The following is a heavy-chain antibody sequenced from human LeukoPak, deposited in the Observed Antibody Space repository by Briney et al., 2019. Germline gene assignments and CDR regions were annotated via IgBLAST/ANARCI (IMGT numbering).Heavy chain of an antibody. CDR1: GVTFSSNY. V-gene: IGHV3-66*02. Sequence: GGSLRLSCAAPGVTFSSNYMSWVRQAPGKGLEWVSVIYRGGNTYYSASVKGRFTISRDNSKNTLYLQMNSVTPADTAMYYCADWVVVTTTGWFDPWGQGTLVTVSS. D-gene: IGHD3-22*01. J-gene: IGHJ5*02. CDR3: ADWVVVTTTGWFDP. CDR2: IYRGGNT.